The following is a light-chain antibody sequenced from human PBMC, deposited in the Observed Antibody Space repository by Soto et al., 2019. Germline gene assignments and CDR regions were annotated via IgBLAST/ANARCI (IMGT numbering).Light chain of an antibody. CDR1: SSDFGNYNL. V-gene: IGLV2-23*02. Sequence: QSALTQPASVSGSPGQSITISCTGTSSDFGNYNLVSWYQQHPGKVPKLILFEVNKRPTGVSGRFSGSKSGITASLTISGLQAEDEADYYCCSFTSSNTHVFGTGTKLTVL. CDR3: CSFTSSNTHV. CDR2: EVN. J-gene: IGLJ1*01.